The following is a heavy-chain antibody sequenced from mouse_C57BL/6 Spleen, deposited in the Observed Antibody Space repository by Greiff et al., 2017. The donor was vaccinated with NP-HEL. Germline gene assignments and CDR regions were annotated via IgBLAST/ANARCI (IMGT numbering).Heavy chain of an antibody. D-gene: IGHD2-4*01. CDR1: GFTFSDYY. V-gene: IGHV5-12*01. Sequence: EVQGVESGGGLVQPGGSLKLSCAASGFTFSDYYMYWVRQTPEKRLEWVAYISNGGGSTYYPDTVKGRFTISRDNAKNTLYLQMSRLKSEDTAMYYCARHNYYYDYFDYWGQGTTLTVSS. J-gene: IGHJ2*01. CDR3: ARHNYYYDYFDY. CDR2: ISNGGGST.